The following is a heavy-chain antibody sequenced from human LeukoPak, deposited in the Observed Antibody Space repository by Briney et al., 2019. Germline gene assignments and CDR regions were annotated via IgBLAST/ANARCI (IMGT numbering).Heavy chain of an antibody. CDR2: IKQDGSEK. CDR1: GFTFSTYW. Sequence: PGGPLRLSCAASGFTFSTYWMSWVRQAPGKGLQWVANIKQDGSEKSYVDSVKGRFTISRDNAKNSLYLQMNSLRAEDTAVYYCARDASTAGTTWDYWGQGTLATVSS. J-gene: IGHJ4*02. CDR3: ARDASTAGTTWDY. D-gene: IGHD1-1*01. V-gene: IGHV3-7*01.